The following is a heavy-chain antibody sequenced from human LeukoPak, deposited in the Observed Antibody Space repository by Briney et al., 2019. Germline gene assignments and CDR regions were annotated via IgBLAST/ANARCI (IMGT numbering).Heavy chain of an antibody. Sequence: SETLSLTCTVSGGSISSYYWSWIRQPAGEGLEWIGRVYSSGTTNYNPSLQSRVTMSVDSSKNQFSLKLNSVTAADTAAYYCARGRYCTTTSCTYWYFDLWGRGTLVTVSS. CDR3: ARGRYCTTTSCTYWYFDL. D-gene: IGHD2-2*01. J-gene: IGHJ2*01. V-gene: IGHV4-4*07. CDR2: VYSSGTT. CDR1: GGSISSYY.